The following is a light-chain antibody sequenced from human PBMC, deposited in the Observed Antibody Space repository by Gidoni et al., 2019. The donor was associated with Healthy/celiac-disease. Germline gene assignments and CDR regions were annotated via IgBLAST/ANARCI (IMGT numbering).Light chain of an antibody. CDR1: QGIRND. Sequence: AIQMTQSPSSLSASVGDRVTITCRASQGIRNDLGWYQQKPGKDPKLLIYAASSLQSGVPSRFCCSGSGTDFTLTLSSLQPEDFATYYCLQDYNYLSWTFGQGTKVEIK. J-gene: IGKJ1*01. CDR3: LQDYNYLSWT. CDR2: AAS. V-gene: IGKV1-6*01.